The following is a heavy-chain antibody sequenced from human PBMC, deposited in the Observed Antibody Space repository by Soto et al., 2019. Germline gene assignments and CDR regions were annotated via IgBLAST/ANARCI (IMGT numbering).Heavy chain of an antibody. D-gene: IGHD4-17*01. CDR3: ARARPTSGPAYGLDI. V-gene: IGHV3-48*04. J-gene: IGHJ3*02. CDR1: GFTVSGYS. Sequence: EVQLVESGGGLVQPGGSLRLSCAVSGFTVSGYSFNGVRQAPGRGLEWVSFIGSTGSVTHYADSVMGRFTISRDNARNSLYLQMDSLRADDTAVYRCARARPTSGPAYGLDIWGQGTVVTVSS. CDR2: IGSTGSVT.